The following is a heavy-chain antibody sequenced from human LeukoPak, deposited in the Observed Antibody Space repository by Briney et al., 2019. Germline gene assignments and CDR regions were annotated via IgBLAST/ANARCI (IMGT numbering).Heavy chain of an antibody. V-gene: IGHV4-59*08. CDR3: AKYGNSGWVIDN. CDR2: IYYTGGT. J-gene: IGHJ4*02. D-gene: IGHD6-19*01. Sequence: SETLSLTCTVSGGSLGSNYWTWIRQPPGKGLEYIGYIYYTGGTNYNPSLKSRVTISVDTSKNQFSLKLTSVTAADTAVYFCAKYGNSGWVIDNWGQGTLVTVSS. CDR1: GGSLGSNY.